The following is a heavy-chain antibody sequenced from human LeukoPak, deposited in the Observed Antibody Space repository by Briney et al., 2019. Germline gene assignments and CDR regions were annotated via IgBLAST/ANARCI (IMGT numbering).Heavy chain of an antibody. J-gene: IGHJ4*02. D-gene: IGHD3-3*01. CDR3: ARDLARFLEWSYGSSEFDY. V-gene: IGHV4-39*07. Sequence: SETLSLTCTVSGGSIISSSFWWGWIRQPPGKGLEWIGSIYHSGSTYYNPSLKSRVTISVDTSKNQFSLKLSSVTAADTAVYYCARDLARFLEWSYGSSEFDYWGQGTLVTVSS. CDR2: IYHSGST. CDR1: GGSIISSSFW.